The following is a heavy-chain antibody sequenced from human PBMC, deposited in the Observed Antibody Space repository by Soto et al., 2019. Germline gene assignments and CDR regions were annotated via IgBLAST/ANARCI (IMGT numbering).Heavy chain of an antibody. CDR1: AFSLSTSEEG. D-gene: IGHD3-9*01. Sequence: QITLKESGPTLVKPTQTLTLTCTFSAFSLSTSEEGVGWIRQPPGKALEWLALIYWDDDKRYSPSLRSRLTITKDTSKNQGVLTMTNVDPVDTATYYCSHRFDWYYFNYWGQGTLVTVSS. CDR2: IYWDDDK. V-gene: IGHV2-5*02. J-gene: IGHJ4*02. CDR3: SHRFDWYYFNY.